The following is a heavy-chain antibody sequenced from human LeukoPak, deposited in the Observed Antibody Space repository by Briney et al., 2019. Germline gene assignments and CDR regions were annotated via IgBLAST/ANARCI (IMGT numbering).Heavy chain of an antibody. CDR3: ARGHVWFDP. J-gene: IGHJ5*02. CDR2: IKQDGSEK. V-gene: IGHV3-7*05. Sequence: GGSLRLSCAASGFTFSNYGMTWVRQAPAKGLEWVANIKQDGSEKYYVDSVKGRFTISRDNAKNSLYLQMNSLRAEDMAVYYCARGHVWFDPWGQGTLVTVSS. CDR1: GFTFSNYG.